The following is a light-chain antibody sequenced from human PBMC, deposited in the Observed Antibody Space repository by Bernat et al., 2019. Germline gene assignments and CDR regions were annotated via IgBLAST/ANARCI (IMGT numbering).Light chain of an antibody. CDR2: EVS. V-gene: IGLV2-8*01. CDR3: SSYTSRNTGV. CDR1: SSDVGGYNY. J-gene: IGLJ1*01. Sequence: QSALTQPPSASGSPGQSITISCTGTSSDVGGYNYVSWYQQRPGKAPKLMIYEVSKRPSGVPDRFSGSKTGNTASLTVSGLQAGDEADYYCSSYTSRNTGVFGTGTTLTVL.